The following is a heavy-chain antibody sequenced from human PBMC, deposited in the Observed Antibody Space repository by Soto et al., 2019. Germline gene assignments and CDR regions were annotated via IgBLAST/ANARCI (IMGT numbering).Heavy chain of an antibody. J-gene: IGHJ6*02. D-gene: IGHD3-3*02. CDR2: ISASGGGT. Sequence: EVQLLESGGGLVQPGGSLRLSCAASGFTFNTYAMSWVRQAPGKGLEWVSGISASGGGTYYTDSVKGRFSNSRHNSNNMVQQHMNGLRDEETVTYNCPKDHGVIVAAISPLEADAWGQGTTVTASS. CDR1: GFTFNTYA. CDR3: PKDHGVIVAAISPLEADA. V-gene: IGHV3-23*01.